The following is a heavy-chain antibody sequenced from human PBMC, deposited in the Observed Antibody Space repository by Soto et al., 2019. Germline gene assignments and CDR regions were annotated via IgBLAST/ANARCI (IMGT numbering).Heavy chain of an antibody. D-gene: IGHD3-3*01. CDR2: IYYGGST. J-gene: IGHJ4*02. Sequence: SETLSLTGTVSGGSISSSSYYWGWIRQPPGKGLEWIGSIYYGGSTYYNPSLKSRVTISVDTSKNQFSLKLSSVTAADTAVYYCARLGGYYRGFDYWGQGTLVTVSS. CDR3: ARLGGYYRGFDY. CDR1: GGSISSSSYY. V-gene: IGHV4-39*01.